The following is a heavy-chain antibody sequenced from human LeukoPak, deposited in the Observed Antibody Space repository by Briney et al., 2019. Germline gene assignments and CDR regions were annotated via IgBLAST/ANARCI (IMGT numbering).Heavy chain of an antibody. CDR3: ASTIHVLGFF. V-gene: IGHV3-74*01. CDR1: GFTFGDYA. J-gene: IGHJ4*02. CDR2: INSDGSST. D-gene: IGHD3-3*02. Sequence: GGSLRLSCTASGFTFGDYAMSWVRQAPGKGLVWVSRINSDGSSTSYADSVKGRFTISRDNAKNTLYLQMNSLRAEDTAVYYCASTIHVLGFFWGQGTLVTVSS.